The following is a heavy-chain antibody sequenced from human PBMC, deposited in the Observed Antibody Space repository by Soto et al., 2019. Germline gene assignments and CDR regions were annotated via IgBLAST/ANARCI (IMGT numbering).Heavy chain of an antibody. CDR1: GGTFSSYT. V-gene: IGHV1-69*04. CDR2: IIPILGIA. Sequence: GASVKVSCKASGGTFSSYTISWVRQAPGQGLEWMGRIIPILGIANYAQKFQGRVTITADKSTSTAYMELSSLRSEDTAVYYCARDTGIVDRGFFDYWGQGTLVTVSS. D-gene: IGHD2-15*01. J-gene: IGHJ4*02. CDR3: ARDTGIVDRGFFDY.